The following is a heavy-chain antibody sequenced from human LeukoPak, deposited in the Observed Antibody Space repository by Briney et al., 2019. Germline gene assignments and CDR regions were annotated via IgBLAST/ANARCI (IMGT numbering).Heavy chain of an antibody. CDR1: GFTFSSYA. CDR3: AKDQPKYYYDSSGYSDY. J-gene: IGHJ4*02. Sequence: GGSLRLSCAASGFTFSSYAMHWVRQAPGKGLEWVAVISYDGSNKYYADSVKGRFTSSRDNSKNTLYLQMNSLRAEDTAVYYCAKDQPKYYYDSSGYSDYWGQGTLVTVSS. D-gene: IGHD3-22*01. CDR2: ISYDGSNK. V-gene: IGHV3-30*04.